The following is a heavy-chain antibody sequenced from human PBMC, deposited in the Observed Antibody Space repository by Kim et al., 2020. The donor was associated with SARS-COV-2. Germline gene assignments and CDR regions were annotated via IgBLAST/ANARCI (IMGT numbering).Heavy chain of an antibody. CDR3: ARVRCGGDCYSGIVVAFDI. V-gene: IGHV3-53*04. Sequence: GGSLRLSCAAYGFTVSSNYISWVRQAPGTGLEWVSVIYNAGSTYYADSVKGRFTISRHNSKNTLYLQMNSLRAEATAVYYCARVRCGGDCYSGIVVAFDIWGQGTMVTVSS. CDR1: GFTVSSNY. D-gene: IGHD2-21*02. J-gene: IGHJ3*02. CDR2: IYNAGST.